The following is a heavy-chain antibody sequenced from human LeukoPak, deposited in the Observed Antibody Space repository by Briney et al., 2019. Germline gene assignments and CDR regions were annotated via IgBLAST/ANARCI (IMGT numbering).Heavy chain of an antibody. CDR2: IYSSGNT. D-gene: IGHD4-23*01. V-gene: IGHV4-4*07. Sequence: SETLSLTCSVSGGSISDFYWSWIRQPAGKGLEWIGRIYSSGNTTYNHSLKSRVTVSLDASKNQFSLKLSSVTASDTAVYSCARNSGDYWGQGPLVTVSS. CDR1: GGSISDFY. J-gene: IGHJ4*02. CDR3: ARNSGDY.